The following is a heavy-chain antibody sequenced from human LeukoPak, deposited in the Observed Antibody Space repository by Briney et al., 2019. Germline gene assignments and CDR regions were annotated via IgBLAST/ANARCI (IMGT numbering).Heavy chain of an antibody. D-gene: IGHD3-10*01. V-gene: IGHV3-30*04. CDR2: ISYDGSNK. CDR3: ARVMGRRITMVRGVDY. CDR1: GFTFSSYA. Sequence: PGGSLRLSCAASGFTFSSYAMHWVRQAPGKGLEWVAVISYDGSNKYYADSVQGRFTISRDNSKNTLYLQMNSLRAEDTAVYYCARVMGRRITMVRGVDYWGQGTLVTVSS. J-gene: IGHJ4*02.